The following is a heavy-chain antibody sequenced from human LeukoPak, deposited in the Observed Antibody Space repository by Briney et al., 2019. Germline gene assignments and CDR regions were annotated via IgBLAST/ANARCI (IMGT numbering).Heavy chain of an antibody. CDR2: IKQDGSEK. D-gene: IGHD3-10*01. CDR3: ATLWFGELLVGAFDI. J-gene: IGHJ3*02. Sequence: GGSLRLSCAASGFTFSSYWMSWVRQAPGKGLEWVANIKQDGSEKYYVDSVKGRFTISRDNAKNSLYLQMNSLRAEDTAVYYCATLWFGELLVGAFDIWGQGTMVTVSS. V-gene: IGHV3-7*01. CDR1: GFTFSSYW.